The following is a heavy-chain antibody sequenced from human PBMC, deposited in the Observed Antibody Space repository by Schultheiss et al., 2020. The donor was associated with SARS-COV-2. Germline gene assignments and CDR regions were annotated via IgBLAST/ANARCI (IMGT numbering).Heavy chain of an antibody. D-gene: IGHD5-12*01. CDR3: ARAATIPGPEIVGMDV. CDR1: GGTFSSYA. CDR2: INPSGGST. V-gene: IGHV1-46*01. J-gene: IGHJ6*02. Sequence: ASVKVSCKASGGTFSSYAISWVRQAPGQGLEWMGIINPSGGSTSYAQKFQGRVTMTRDTSTSTAYMELRSLRSDDTAVYYCARAATIPGPEIVGMDVWGQGTTVTVSS.